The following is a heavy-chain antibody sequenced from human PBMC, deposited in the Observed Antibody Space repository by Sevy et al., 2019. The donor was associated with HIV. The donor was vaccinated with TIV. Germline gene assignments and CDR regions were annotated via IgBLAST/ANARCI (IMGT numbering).Heavy chain of an antibody. CDR1: GFTFSSYD. Sequence: GGSLRLSCAASGFTFSSYDMNWVRQAPGKGLEWVSFITTSGGTIYYADSVKGRFTVSRDSAENSLCLQMNSLRVEDTAVYYCARDKMGGSFDIWGQGTMVTVSS. D-gene: IGHD3-16*01. J-gene: IGHJ3*02. V-gene: IGHV3-48*01. CDR3: ARDKMGGSFDI. CDR2: ITTSGGTI.